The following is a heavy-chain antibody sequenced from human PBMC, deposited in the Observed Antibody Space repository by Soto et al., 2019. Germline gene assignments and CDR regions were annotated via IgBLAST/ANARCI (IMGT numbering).Heavy chain of an antibody. CDR3: LKSKISYSYYLMDV. J-gene: IGHJ6*03. CDR1: GFTFSSYA. D-gene: IGHD4-4*01. V-gene: IGHV3-23*01. Sequence: PGGSLRLSCAASGFTFSSYAMSWVRQAPGKGLEWVSAISGSGGSTYYADSVKGRFTISRDNSKNTLYLQMNSLRAEDTAVYYCLKSKISYSYYLMDVWGKGSSVTGSS. CDR2: ISGSGGST.